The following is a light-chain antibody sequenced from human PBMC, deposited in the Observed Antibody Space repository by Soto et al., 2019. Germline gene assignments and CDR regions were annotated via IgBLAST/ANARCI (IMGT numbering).Light chain of an antibody. Sequence: QSVLTQPPSASGTPGQRVTLSCSGSGSSIGTNTVNWYRQLPGTAPNLLIYGNNQRPSGVPDRFSGSKSGTSASLAISGLQSEDEADYYCAAWDGSLNNVLFGGGTKLTVL. V-gene: IGLV1-44*01. CDR2: GNN. J-gene: IGLJ2*01. CDR3: AAWDGSLNNVL. CDR1: GSSIGTNT.